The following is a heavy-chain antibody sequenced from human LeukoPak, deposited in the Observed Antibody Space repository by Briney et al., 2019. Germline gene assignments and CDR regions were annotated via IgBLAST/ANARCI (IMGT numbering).Heavy chain of an antibody. J-gene: IGHJ4*02. D-gene: IGHD2-15*01. CDR1: GFTFSSYS. Sequence: GGSLRLSCAASGFTFSSYSLNWVRQAPGKGLEWVSFISSSSITIYYADSVKGRFTISRDNAEKSLYLQMNSLRAEDTAVYYCARDRGGSYSATDYWGQGALVTVSS. V-gene: IGHV3-48*04. CDR2: ISSSSITI. CDR3: ARDRGGSYSATDY.